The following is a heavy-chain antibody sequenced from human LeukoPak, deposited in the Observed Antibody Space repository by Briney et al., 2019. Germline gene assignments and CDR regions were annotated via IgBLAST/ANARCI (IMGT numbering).Heavy chain of an antibody. CDR1: GFTFSSYS. Sequence: GGSLRLSCAASGFTFSSYSMNWVRQAPGKGLEWVANIKQDGSKKNYVDSVKGRFTISRDNAKNSLYLQMNSLRAEDTAVYCCATDPYGDYVSSSFDYWGQGTLVTVSS. CDR3: ATDPYGDYVSSSFDY. D-gene: IGHD4-17*01. V-gene: IGHV3-7*01. J-gene: IGHJ4*02. CDR2: IKQDGSKK.